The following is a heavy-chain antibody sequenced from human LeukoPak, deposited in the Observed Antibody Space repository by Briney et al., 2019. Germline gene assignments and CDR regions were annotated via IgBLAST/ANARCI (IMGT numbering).Heavy chain of an antibody. Sequence: PSETLSLTCTVSGGSISSYYWSWIRQPPGKGPEWIGYIYYSGSTNYNPSLKSRVTISVDASKNQFSLKLSSVTAADTAVYYCARGGLKVGGWYDYYYYMDVWGKGTTVTVSS. CDR1: GGSISSYY. D-gene: IGHD6-19*01. CDR2: IYYSGST. J-gene: IGHJ6*03. V-gene: IGHV4-59*01. CDR3: ARGGLKVGGWYDYYYYMDV.